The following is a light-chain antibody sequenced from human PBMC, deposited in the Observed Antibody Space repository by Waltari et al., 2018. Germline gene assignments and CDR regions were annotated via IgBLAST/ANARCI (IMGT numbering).Light chain of an antibody. CDR3: QHYVRLPVA. Sequence: EIVLMQSPGTLSLSPGERATLSCSASQSVGRTLAWYQQKPGQSPRLLIYGASNRATGTPDRFSGSGSGTDFSLTISRLDPADFAVYYCQHYVRLPVAFGQGTTVEIK. V-gene: IGKV3-20*01. CDR1: QSVGRT. J-gene: IGKJ1*01. CDR2: GAS.